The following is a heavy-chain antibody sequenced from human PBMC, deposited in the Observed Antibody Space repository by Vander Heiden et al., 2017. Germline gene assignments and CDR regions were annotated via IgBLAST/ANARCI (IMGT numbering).Heavy chain of an antibody. V-gene: IGHV4-34*01. CDR1: GGSFSGYY. J-gene: IGHJ4*02. D-gene: IGHD5-18*01. Sequence: QVQLQPWGAGLLKPSETLSLTCAVYGGSFSGYYWSWIRQPPGKGLEWIGEINHSGSTNYNPSLKSRVTISVDTSKNQFSLKLSSVTAADTAVYYCARGSGYSYGDYWGQGTLVTVSS. CDR2: INHSGST. CDR3: ARGSGYSYGDY.